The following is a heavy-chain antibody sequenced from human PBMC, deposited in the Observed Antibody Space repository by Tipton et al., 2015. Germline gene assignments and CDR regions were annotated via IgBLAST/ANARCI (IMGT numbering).Heavy chain of an antibody. D-gene: IGHD3-9*01. CDR3: ACQDYDSLTRDYQTVDY. Sequence: TLSLTCTVSGGSIGSSSYYWAWIRQPPGKGLEWIGSLYFSGTTYYNPSLKSRVTMSRDTSKNQFSLKLTSVTAADTAVYYCACQDYDSLTRDYQTVDYWGQGTLVTVSS. V-gene: IGHV4-39*07. CDR2: LYFSGTT. J-gene: IGHJ4*02. CDR1: GGSIGSSSYY.